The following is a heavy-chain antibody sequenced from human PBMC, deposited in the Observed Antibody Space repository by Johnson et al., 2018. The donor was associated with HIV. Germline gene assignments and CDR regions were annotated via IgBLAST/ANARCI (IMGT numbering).Heavy chain of an antibody. CDR1: GFTFDDYG. Sequence: VQLVESGGGVVRPGGSLRLSCAASGFTFDDYGMSWVRQAPGKGLEWVSGINWNGGSTGYADSVKGRFTISRDNAKNSLYLQMNSLRAEDTAVYYCARVSRSGYYLVRVFDIWGQGTMVTVSS. CDR2: INWNGGST. CDR3: ARVSRSGYYLVRVFDI. D-gene: IGHD3-3*01. V-gene: IGHV3-20*04. J-gene: IGHJ3*02.